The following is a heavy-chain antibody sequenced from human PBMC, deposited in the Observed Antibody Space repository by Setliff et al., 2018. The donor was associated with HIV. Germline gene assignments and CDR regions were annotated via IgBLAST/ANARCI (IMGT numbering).Heavy chain of an antibody. CDR2: MDNRGNT. J-gene: IGHJ1*01. CDR3: ARSTPSIGYISEH. D-gene: IGHD5-12*01. V-gene: IGHV4-61*03. Sequence: PSATLSLTCTVSGGSIGSGSNYWSWIRQPPGKGLEWIGYMDNRGNTNYSPYLKRRITISVDTSKNHFPLKLNSVTAADTAVYYCARSTPSIGYISEHWGQGALVTVSS. CDR1: GGSIGSGSNY.